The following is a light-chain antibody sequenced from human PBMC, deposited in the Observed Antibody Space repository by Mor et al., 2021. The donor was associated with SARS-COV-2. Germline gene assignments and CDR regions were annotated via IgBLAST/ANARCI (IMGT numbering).Light chain of an antibody. V-gene: IGKV3-11*01. CDR3: QQRSNWPPIT. CDR2: AAS. Sequence: ASQSIRTYLAWYQQKPGQAPRLLIYAASKRATGIPARFSGSGSETDFTLTISSLEPEDFAVYYCQQRSNWPPITFG. CDR1: QSIRTY. J-gene: IGKJ5*01.